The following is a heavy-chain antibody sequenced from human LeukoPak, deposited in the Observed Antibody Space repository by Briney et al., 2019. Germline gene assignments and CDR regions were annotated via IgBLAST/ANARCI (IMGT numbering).Heavy chain of an antibody. Sequence: HPSETLSLTCAVNGGSFSGYYWSWIRQPPGKGLEWIGEINHSGSINYNPSLKSRVTISVDTSKNQFSLKLSSVTAADTAVYYCARSGYSYGYWLANWFDPWGQGTLVTVSS. D-gene: IGHD5-18*01. CDR2: INHSGSI. V-gene: IGHV4-34*01. J-gene: IGHJ5*02. CDR3: ARSGYSYGYWLANWFDP. CDR1: GGSFSGYY.